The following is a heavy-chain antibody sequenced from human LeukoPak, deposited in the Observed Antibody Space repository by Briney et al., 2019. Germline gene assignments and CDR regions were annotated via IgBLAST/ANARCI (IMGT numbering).Heavy chain of an antibody. J-gene: IGHJ4*02. CDR3: ARVSSGWPYYFDY. D-gene: IGHD6-19*01. Sequence: SETLSLTCTVSGGSISSYYWSWIQQPPGKGLEWIGYIYYSGSTNYNPSLKSRVTISVDTSKNQFSLKLSSVTAADTAVYYCARVSSGWPYYFDYWGQGTLVTVSS. CDR1: GGSISSYY. CDR2: IYYSGST. V-gene: IGHV4-59*01.